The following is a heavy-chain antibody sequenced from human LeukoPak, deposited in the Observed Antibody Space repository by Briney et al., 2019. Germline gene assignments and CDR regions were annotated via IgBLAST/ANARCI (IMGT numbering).Heavy chain of an antibody. CDR2: INHSGST. CDR1: GGSFCGYY. Sequence: PSETLSLTCAVYGGSFCGYYWSWIRQPPGKGLEWIGEINHSGSTNYNPSLKSRVTISVDTSKNQFSLKLSSVTAADTAVYYCARMAVLSWYFDLWGRGTLVTVSS. V-gene: IGHV4-34*01. J-gene: IGHJ2*01. CDR3: ARMAVLSWYFDL. D-gene: IGHD3-10*01.